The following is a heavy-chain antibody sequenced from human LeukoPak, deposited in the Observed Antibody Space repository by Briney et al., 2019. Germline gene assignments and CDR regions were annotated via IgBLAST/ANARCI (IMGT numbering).Heavy chain of an antibody. CDR1: AGSISRLY. J-gene: IGHJ4*02. CDR2: IYYTGST. D-gene: IGHD6-6*01. Sequence: SEPLSLTCTVPAGSISRLYWSWIRQPPGKGLERIGYIYYTGSTNYNPSLKGRVTMFVDMSKNQFPLRLSSVTAADTAVYYCARHRAYSSSSPFDYWGQGTLVTVSS. V-gene: IGHV4-59*08. CDR3: ARHRAYSSSSPFDY.